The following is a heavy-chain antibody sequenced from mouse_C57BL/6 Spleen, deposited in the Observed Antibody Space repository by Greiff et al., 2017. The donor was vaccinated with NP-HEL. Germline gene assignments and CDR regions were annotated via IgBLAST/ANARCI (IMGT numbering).Heavy chain of an antibody. CDR3: ARSPITTVVEDWYFDV. V-gene: IGHV1-64*01. D-gene: IGHD1-1*01. CDR2: IHPNSGST. J-gene: IGHJ1*03. CDR1: GYTFTSYW. Sequence: VQLQQPGAELVKPGASVKLSCKASGYTFTSYWMHWVKQRPGQGLEWIGMIHPNSGSTNYNEKFKSKATLTVDKSSSTAYMPLSSLTSEDSAVYYCARSPITTVVEDWYFDVWGTGTTVTVSS.